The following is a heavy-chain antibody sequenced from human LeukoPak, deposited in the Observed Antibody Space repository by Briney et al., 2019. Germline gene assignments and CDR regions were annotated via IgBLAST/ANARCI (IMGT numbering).Heavy chain of an antibody. CDR1: GYSFTSYW. J-gene: IGHJ4*02. CDR2: IYPGDSDT. D-gene: IGHD2-21*02. Sequence: AGESLKISCKGSGYSFTSYWIGWVRQMPGKGLEWMGIIYPGDSDTRYSPSFQGQVTISADKSISTAYLQWSSLKASDTAMYYCARHFPPYCGGDCSYYFDYWGQGTLVTVSS. CDR3: ARHFPPYCGGDCSYYFDY. V-gene: IGHV5-51*01.